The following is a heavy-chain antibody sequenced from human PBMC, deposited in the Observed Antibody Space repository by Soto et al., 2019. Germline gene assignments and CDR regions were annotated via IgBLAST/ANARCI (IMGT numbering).Heavy chain of an antibody. CDR1: GYTLTNYG. J-gene: IGHJ5*02. Sequence: QVQLVQSGDEVKKTGASVKVSCRASGYTLTNYGISWVRQAPGQGLFWMGWISGHNGNTLYAQNAQGRLTLTIDTYTNTAYMEMMSLKIDDTAMYYCGRDWQLSPWGQGTLVNVSS. D-gene: IGHD1-1*01. V-gene: IGHV1-18*01. CDR3: GRDWQLSP. CDR2: ISGHNGNT.